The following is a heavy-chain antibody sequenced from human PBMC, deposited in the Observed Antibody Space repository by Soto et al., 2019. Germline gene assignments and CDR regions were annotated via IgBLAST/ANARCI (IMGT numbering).Heavy chain of an antibody. CDR1: GFTFSSYD. J-gene: IGHJ4*02. CDR2: IGTAGDT. D-gene: IGHD6-19*01. CDR3: ARGRIDSSGWPSFDY. Sequence: PGGSLRLSCAASGFTFSSYDMHWVRQATGKGLEWVSAIGTAGDTYYPGSVKGRFTISRENAKNSLYLQMNSLRAGDTAVYYCARGRIDSSGWPSFDYWGQGTLVTVSS. V-gene: IGHV3-13*01.